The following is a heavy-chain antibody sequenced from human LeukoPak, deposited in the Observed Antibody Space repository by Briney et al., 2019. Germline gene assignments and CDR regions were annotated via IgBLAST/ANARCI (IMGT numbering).Heavy chain of an antibody. CDR2: ISYDGSNK. Sequence: GVSLRLSCAASGFTFSSNAMHWVRQAPGKGLEWVAIISYDGSNKYYADSVKGRFTISRDKSKNTLYLQMNSLRGEDTAVYYCARSAAAGRIVATFDYWGQGTLVTVSS. V-gene: IGHV3-30*01. CDR1: GFTFSSNA. D-gene: IGHD5-12*01. J-gene: IGHJ4*02. CDR3: ARSAAAGRIVATFDY.